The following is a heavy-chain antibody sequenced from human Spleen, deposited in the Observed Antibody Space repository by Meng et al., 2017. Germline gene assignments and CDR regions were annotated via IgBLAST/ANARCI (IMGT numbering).Heavy chain of an antibody. J-gene: IGHJ4*02. V-gene: IGHV4-4*02. CDR3: ARGHYTDITQSLHFDY. CDR1: GCSISSMNW. Sequence: VHLPDSGPGRVKPWGTLSLTCAVSGCSISSMNWWSWVRQPPGKGLEWIGEIYHSGSTNYNPSLKSRVTISVDKSKNQFSLKLSSVTAADTAVYYCARGHYTDITQSLHFDYWGQGTLVTVSS. CDR2: IYHSGST. D-gene: IGHD2-15*01.